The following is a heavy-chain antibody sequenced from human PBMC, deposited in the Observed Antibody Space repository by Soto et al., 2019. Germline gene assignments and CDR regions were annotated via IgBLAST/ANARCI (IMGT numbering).Heavy chain of an antibody. CDR1: GYALTIYY. V-gene: IGHV1-46*03. D-gene: IGHD3-3*01. CDR3: AREYLELNWCDP. J-gene: IGHJ5*02. CDR2: INPSGGST. Sequence: ASVKVSCKASGYALTIYYMHWVRQAPGQGLEWMGIINPSGGSTSYAQKFQGRVTMTRDTSTSTVYMELSSLRSEDTAVYYCAREYLELNWCDPWGQGTPVTVS.